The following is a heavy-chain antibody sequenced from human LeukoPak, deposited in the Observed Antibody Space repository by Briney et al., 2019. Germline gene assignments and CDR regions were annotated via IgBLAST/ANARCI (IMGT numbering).Heavy chain of an antibody. D-gene: IGHD2-15*01. CDR3: ARGVDYYYYLDV. CDR1: GFTFSSYS. CDR2: ISSSSSTI. V-gene: IGHV3-48*01. J-gene: IGHJ6*03. Sequence: PGGSLRLSCSASGFTFSSYSMNWVRQAPGKGLEWLSYISSSSSTIYYADSVKGRFTISRDDAKNSLFLQMNNLSAGDTAVYYCARGVDYYYYLDVWGKGTTVTVSS.